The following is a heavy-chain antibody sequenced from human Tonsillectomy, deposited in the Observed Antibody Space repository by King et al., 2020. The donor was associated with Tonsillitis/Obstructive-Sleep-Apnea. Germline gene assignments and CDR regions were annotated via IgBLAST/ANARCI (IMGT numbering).Heavy chain of an antibody. CDR1: GYSFTTYW. CDR3: ARRFDYAPTGFYDY. V-gene: IGHV5-51*01. J-gene: IGHJ4*02. CDR2: IYPGDSDT. D-gene: IGHD4-17*01. Sequence: QLVQSGAEVKKPGESLKISCKGSGYSFTTYWIGWVRQMPGKGLEWMGIIYPGDSDTIYSPSFQGQVTISADKSISPAYLQWSSLQASDTAMYYCARRFDYAPTGFYDYWGQGTLVPVSS.